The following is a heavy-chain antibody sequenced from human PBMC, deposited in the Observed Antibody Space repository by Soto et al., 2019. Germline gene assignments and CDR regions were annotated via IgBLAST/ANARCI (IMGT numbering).Heavy chain of an antibody. CDR1: GYNFTNHW. CDR2: IYPGDSET. D-gene: IGHD2-8*01. Sequence: PGASLKISCQGSGYNFTNHWSGWARQMPGKGLEWMGAIYPGDSETRYSPSFQGQVTFSADKSISTAYLEWSSLKVSDSGMYYCARRGEASTWYALDVWGQGTTVTVSS. CDR3: ARRGEASTWYALDV. V-gene: IGHV5-51*01. J-gene: IGHJ6*02.